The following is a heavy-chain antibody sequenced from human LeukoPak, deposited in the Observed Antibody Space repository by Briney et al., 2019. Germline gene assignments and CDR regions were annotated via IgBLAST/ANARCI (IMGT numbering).Heavy chain of an antibody. D-gene: IGHD3-16*01. CDR3: ARVAETWGREFDY. Sequence: GGSLRLSCAASGFTFSRYWMSWVRQAPGKGLEWVSVIYSGGSTYYADSVKGRFTISRDNSKNTLYLQMNSLRAEDTAVYYCARVAETWGREFDYWGQGTLVTVSS. V-gene: IGHV3-53*01. CDR2: IYSGGST. J-gene: IGHJ4*02. CDR1: GFTFSRYW.